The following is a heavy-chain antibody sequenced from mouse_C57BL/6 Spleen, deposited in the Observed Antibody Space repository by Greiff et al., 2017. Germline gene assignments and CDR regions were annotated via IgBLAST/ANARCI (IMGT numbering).Heavy chain of an antibody. D-gene: IGHD2-10*02. Sequence: SGAELVRPGASVTLSCKASGYTFTDFEMYWVKQTPVHGLEWIGAIDPETGGTAYNQKFTGKALLTADKSSSTAYMELRSLTSEDSAVYYCTRGTYGTNWPWGQGPSVTVSS. CDR1: GYTFTDFE. V-gene: IGHV1-15*01. CDR2: IDPETGGT. J-gene: IGHJ4*01. CDR3: TRGTYGTNWP.